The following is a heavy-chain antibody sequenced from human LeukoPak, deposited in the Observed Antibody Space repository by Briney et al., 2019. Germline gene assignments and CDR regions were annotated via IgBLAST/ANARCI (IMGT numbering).Heavy chain of an antibody. D-gene: IGHD7-27*01. CDR3: ARDPNWGSGY. CDR2: ISVSDDTT. V-gene: IGHV3-23*01. CDR1: GFTFNTCA. J-gene: IGHJ4*02. Sequence: PGGSLRLSCAASGFTFNTCAMIWVRQAPGKGLEWVSTISVSDDTTYYADSVKGRFTISRDNSKNTLYLQMNSLRAEDTARYYCARDPNWGSGYWGQGTLVIVSS.